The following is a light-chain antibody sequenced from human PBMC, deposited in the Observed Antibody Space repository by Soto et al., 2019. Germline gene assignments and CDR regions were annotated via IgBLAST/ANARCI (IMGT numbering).Light chain of an antibody. CDR1: QSVNSN. J-gene: IGKJ1*01. CDR3: QEYNTWPWT. Sequence: ETVMTQSPATLSVSTGERATLSCRASQSVNSNLAWYQQKLGQAPRVLIFGASTRATGIPARFSGSGSGTEFSLTINSLQSEDFAVYYCQEYNTWPWTFGQGTKVDNK. V-gene: IGKV3-15*01. CDR2: GAS.